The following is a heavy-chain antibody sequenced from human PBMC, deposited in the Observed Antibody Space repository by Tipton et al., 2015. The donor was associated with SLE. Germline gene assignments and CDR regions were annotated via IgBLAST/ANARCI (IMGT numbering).Heavy chain of an antibody. CDR1: GGSISSGGYY. CDR2: IYHSGSA. J-gene: IGHJ4*02. CDR3: AKTLFGDYGDH. V-gene: IGHV4-31*11. Sequence: TLSLTCVVSGGSISSGGYYWSWIRRHPGKGLEWIGYIYHSGSAKYNPSLDSRVAISIDTSWNRFSLKLRSVTAADTAVYYCAKTLFGDYGDHWGQGTLVTVSS. D-gene: IGHD3-10*01.